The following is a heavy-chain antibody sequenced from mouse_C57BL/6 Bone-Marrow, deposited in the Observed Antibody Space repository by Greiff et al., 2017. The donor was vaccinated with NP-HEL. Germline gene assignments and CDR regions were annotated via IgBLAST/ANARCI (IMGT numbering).Heavy chain of an antibody. CDR1: GYAFTNYL. CDR3: AREVYTTVVEDFDV. J-gene: IGHJ1*03. V-gene: IGHV1-54*01. D-gene: IGHD1-1*01. Sequence: VQRVESGAELVRPGTSVKVSCKASGYAFTNYLIEWVKQRPGQGLEWIGVINPGSGGTNYNEKFKGKATLTADKSSSTAYMQLSSLTSEDAAVYFCAREVYTTVVEDFDVWGTGTTVTVSS. CDR2: INPGSGGT.